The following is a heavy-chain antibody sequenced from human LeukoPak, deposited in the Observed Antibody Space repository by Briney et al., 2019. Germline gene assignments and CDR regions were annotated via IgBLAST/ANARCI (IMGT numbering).Heavy chain of an antibody. V-gene: IGHV3-30-3*01. CDR3: ARVSGYYLPFDY. D-gene: IGHD3-22*01. CDR2: ISYDGGNK. CDR1: GFTFSSYA. Sequence: GGSLRLSCAASGFTFSSYAMHWVRQAPGKGLEWVAVISYDGGNKYYADSVKGRFTISRDNSKNTLYLQMNSLRAEDTAVYYCARVSGYYLPFDYWGQGTLVTVSS. J-gene: IGHJ4*02.